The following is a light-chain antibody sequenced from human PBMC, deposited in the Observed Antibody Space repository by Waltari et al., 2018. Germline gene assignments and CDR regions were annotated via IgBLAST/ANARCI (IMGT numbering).Light chain of an antibody. CDR3: LQYNSYPWT. Sequence: DIQMTQSPSSLSASVGDRVTITCRASQGISNDLGWYQQKPGKAPKLRIYAASSWQSGSPTRLRGAGSGTEFTLTISSLQPEDFASYYCLQYNSYPWTFGQGTKVEIK. V-gene: IGKV1-17*01. CDR1: QGISND. J-gene: IGKJ1*01. CDR2: AAS.